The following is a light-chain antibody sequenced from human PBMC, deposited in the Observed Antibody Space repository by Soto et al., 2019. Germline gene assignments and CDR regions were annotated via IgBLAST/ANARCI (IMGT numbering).Light chain of an antibody. Sequence: QSALTQPASVSGSPGQSITVSCTGTSSDVGGYNYVSWYQHHPGKAPKLMIFEVSNRPSGVSIRFSGSKSGNTASLTISGLQAEDEAYCYCSSYTSSSSVVFGGGTKLTVL. V-gene: IGLV2-14*01. CDR2: EVS. CDR3: SSYTSSSSVV. J-gene: IGLJ2*01. CDR1: SSDVGGYNY.